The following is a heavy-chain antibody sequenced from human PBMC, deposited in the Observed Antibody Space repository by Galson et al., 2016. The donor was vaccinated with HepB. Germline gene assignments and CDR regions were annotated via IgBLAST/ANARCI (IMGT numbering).Heavy chain of an antibody. J-gene: IGHJ4*02. CDR1: GYTFRNYY. V-gene: IGHV1-2*06. Sequence: SVKVSCKASGYTFRNYYMHWVRQAPGQGLEWVGRINPNSGVTNCAQKFQGRVTMTSDTSINTAYLELGRLTPDDTAVYYCARESPRKLELRGWGQGTLVTVSS. CDR3: ARESPRKLELRG. CDR2: INPNSGVT. D-gene: IGHD1-7*01.